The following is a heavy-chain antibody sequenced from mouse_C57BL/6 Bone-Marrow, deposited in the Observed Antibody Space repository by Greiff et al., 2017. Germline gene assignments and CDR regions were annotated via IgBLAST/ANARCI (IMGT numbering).Heavy chain of an antibody. J-gene: IGHJ3*01. D-gene: IGHD2-3*01. CDR2: IHPNSGST. Sequence: QVQLQQSGAELVKPGASVKLSCKASGYTFTSYWMHWVKQRPGQGLEWIGMIHPNSGSTNYNEKLKSKATLTVDKSSSTAYMQLSSLTSEDSAVDYWARRDSDGYPLAYWGQRTLVTVSA. CDR3: ARRDSDGYPLAY. V-gene: IGHV1-64*01. CDR1: GYTFTSYW.